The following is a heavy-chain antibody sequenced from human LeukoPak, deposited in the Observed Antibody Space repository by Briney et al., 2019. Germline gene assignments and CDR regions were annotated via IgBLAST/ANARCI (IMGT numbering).Heavy chain of an antibody. Sequence: GESLKISCKGSGYSFTNYWIGWVRQMPGKGLEWMGIIYPGDSYTNYSPSFQGHVTISTDKSINTAYLQWSSLKASDTAMYYCARQIASIGYYEDYWGQGTLVTVSS. CDR2: IYPGDSYT. CDR1: GYSFTNYW. V-gene: IGHV5-51*01. D-gene: IGHD3-3*01. CDR3: ARQIASIGYYEDY. J-gene: IGHJ4*02.